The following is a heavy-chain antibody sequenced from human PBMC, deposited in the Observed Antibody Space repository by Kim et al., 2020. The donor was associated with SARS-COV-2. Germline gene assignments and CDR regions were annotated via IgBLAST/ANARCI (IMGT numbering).Heavy chain of an antibody. V-gene: IGHV3-21*01. J-gene: IGHJ3*01. Sequence: GGSLRLSCAASGFSFSSYSMNWVRQAPGKGLEWVSSISRSSSDIYYADSVKGRFTISRDNAKNSLYLQMNSLRAVDTAVSYCARDREQLYRAAFDPWGQGTMFTVSP. D-gene: IGHD1-26*01. CDR3: ARDREQLYRAAFDP. CDR2: ISRSSSDI. CDR1: GFSFSSYS.